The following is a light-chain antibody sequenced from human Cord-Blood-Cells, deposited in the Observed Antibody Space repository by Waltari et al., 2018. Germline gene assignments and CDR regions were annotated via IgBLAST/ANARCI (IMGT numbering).Light chain of an antibody. Sequence: DIQMTQSPSSVSASVGDRVTITCRASPCISSWLAWYQQNPGKAPKLLIYAASSLQSGVPSRFSGSGSGTDFTLTISSLQPEDFATYYCQQANSFPLTFGPGTKVDIK. CDR2: AAS. CDR3: QQANSFPLT. CDR1: PCISSW. V-gene: IGKV1-12*01. J-gene: IGKJ3*01.